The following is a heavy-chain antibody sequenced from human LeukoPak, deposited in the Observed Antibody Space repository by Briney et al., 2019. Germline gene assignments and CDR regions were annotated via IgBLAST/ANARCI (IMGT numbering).Heavy chain of an antibody. D-gene: IGHD2-21*02. J-gene: IGHJ4*02. Sequence: GASVKVSCKASGYTFTSYDINWVRQATGQGLEWMGWMNPNSGNTGYAQKFQGRVTMTRNTSISTAYMELSSLRSEDTAVYYCARGLRYCGGDCPGIDYWGQGTLVTVSS. CDR2: MNPNSGNT. CDR1: GYTFTSYD. CDR3: ARGLRYCGGDCPGIDY. V-gene: IGHV1-8*01.